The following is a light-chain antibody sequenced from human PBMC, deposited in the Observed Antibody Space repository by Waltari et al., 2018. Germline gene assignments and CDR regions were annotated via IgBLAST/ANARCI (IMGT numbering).Light chain of an antibody. J-gene: IGKJ2*01. Sequence: DIQMTQSPSSLSASVGDRVTITCRASQSISTFLNWYQQKPGKAPKLLIYGSSSVQSGVPSRFSGSGSGTDFTLTISSLQPEDFATYYCQQSYSTPRTFGQGTKLEIK. CDR3: QQSYSTPRT. CDR2: GSS. V-gene: IGKV1-39*01. CDR1: QSISTF.